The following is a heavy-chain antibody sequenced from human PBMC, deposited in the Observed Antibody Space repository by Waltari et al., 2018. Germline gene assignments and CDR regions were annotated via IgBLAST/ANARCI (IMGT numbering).Heavy chain of an antibody. CDR2: IYHCGRN. CDR3: ARWSARISQREFYFDY. V-gene: IGHV4-4*02. D-gene: IGHD6-25*01. Sequence: QVHLQESGPGLVKPSGTLSLTCEVSGASVTGDWWGWVRQPPGKGLGGIGKIYHCGRNNSNPALTSRLAMSVDKSKSEVSLKLTSVTAADTAVYYCARWSARISQREFYFDYWGQGILVTISS. CDR1: GASVTGDW. J-gene: IGHJ4*02.